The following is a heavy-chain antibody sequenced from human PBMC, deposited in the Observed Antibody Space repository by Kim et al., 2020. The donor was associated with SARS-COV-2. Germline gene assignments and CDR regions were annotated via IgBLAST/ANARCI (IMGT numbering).Heavy chain of an antibody. CDR1: GDSFTNYW. J-gene: IGHJ5*02. D-gene: IGHD2-15*01. V-gene: IGHV5-51*01. CDR2: IYPGDSDT. Sequence: GESLKISCKGSGDSFTNYWIAWVRQTPGKGLEWMGIIYPGDSDTRYSPSFQGQVTMSADKSINTAYLQWSSLQASDTAIYSCARRICSRGSCRADTWGQG. CDR3: ARRICSRGSCRADT.